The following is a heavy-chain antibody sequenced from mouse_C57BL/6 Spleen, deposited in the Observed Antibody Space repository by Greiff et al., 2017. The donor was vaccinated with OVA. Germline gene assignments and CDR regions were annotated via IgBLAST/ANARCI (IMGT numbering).Heavy chain of an antibody. CDR1: GYTFTSYW. Sequence: VKLQQPGAELVRPGSSVKLSCKASGYTFTSYWMHWVKQRPIQGLEWIGNIDPSDSETHYNQKFKDKATLTVDKSSSTAYMQLSSLTSEDSAVYYCARVGLLRGAMDYWGQGTSVTVSS. CDR2: IDPSDSET. V-gene: IGHV1-52*01. D-gene: IGHD2-3*01. CDR3: ARVGLLRGAMDY. J-gene: IGHJ4*01.